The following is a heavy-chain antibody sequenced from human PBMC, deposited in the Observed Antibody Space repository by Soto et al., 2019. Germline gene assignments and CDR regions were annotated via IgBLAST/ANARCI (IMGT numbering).Heavy chain of an antibody. D-gene: IGHD3-3*01. Sequence: QVQLVESGGGVVQPGRSLRLSCAASGFTFSSYAMPWVRQAPGKGLEWVSVISYDGSNKYYADSVKGRFTISRDNSKNTLYLQMNSLRAEDTAVYYCAREYYDFWSGGTPFDYWGQGTLVTVSS. CDR1: GFTFSSYA. CDR2: ISYDGSNK. CDR3: AREYYDFWSGGTPFDY. V-gene: IGHV3-30-3*01. J-gene: IGHJ4*02.